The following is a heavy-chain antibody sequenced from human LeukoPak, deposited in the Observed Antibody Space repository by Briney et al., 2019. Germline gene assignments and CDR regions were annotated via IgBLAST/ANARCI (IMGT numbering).Heavy chain of an antibody. J-gene: IGHJ5*02. CDR2: IIPIFGTA. Sequence: SLTLFCKESGGTFSSYAPNPVPHTPGPGLEWMGGIIPIFGTANYAQKFQGRVTTTADESTSTAYMELSSLRSEDTAVYYCARSGAAGTNWFDPWGQGSLVTVSS. CDR1: GGTFSSYA. D-gene: IGHD6-13*01. CDR3: ARSGAAGTNWFDP. V-gene: IGHV1-69*13.